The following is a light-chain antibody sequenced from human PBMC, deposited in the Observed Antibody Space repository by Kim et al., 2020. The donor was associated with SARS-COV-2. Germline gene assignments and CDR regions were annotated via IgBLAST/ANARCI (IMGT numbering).Light chain of an antibody. Sequence: ASIGDRFTITCRASQDIANSLAWYQQKPGKVPQVLIYAAATLQSGVPSRFSGSGSGTEFTLTIGSLQTEDVATYYCQKYNSAPWTFGPGTKVDIK. V-gene: IGKV1-27*01. J-gene: IGKJ1*01. CDR2: AAA. CDR1: QDIANS. CDR3: QKYNSAPWT.